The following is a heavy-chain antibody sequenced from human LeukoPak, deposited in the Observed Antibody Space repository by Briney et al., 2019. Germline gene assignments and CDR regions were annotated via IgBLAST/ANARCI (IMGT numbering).Heavy chain of an antibody. CDR3: AREAAAGTFYFDY. V-gene: IGHV4-4*07. J-gene: IGHJ4*02. Sequence: SETLSLTCFVSGDSISNYYWSWIRQPAGKGLDWIGRIYTSGSTNYNPSLKSRVTMSVDTSKNQFSLKLSPVTAADTAVYYCAREAAAGTFYFDYWGQGTLVTVSS. CDR1: GDSISNYY. CDR2: IYTSGST. D-gene: IGHD6-13*01.